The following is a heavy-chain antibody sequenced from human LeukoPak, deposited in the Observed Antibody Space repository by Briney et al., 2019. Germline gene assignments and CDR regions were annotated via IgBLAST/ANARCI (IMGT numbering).Heavy chain of an antibody. J-gene: IGHJ6*03. Sequence: SSVKVSCKVSGYTLTELSMHWVRQAPGEGLEWMGGFDPEDGETIYAQKFQGRVTMTEDTSTDTAYMELSSLRSEDTAVYYCATPYYSGGSYHYYYMDVWGKGTTVTVSS. CDR3: ATPYYSGGSYHYYYMDV. D-gene: IGHD2-15*01. CDR1: GYTLTELS. V-gene: IGHV1-24*01. CDR2: FDPEDGET.